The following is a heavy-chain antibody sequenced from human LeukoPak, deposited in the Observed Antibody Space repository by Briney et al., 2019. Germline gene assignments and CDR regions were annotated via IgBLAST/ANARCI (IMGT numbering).Heavy chain of an antibody. Sequence: SQTLSPTCTVSGGSISSGGYYWSWIRQHPGKGLEWIGYIYYSGSTYYNPSLKSRVTISVDTSKNQFSLKLSSVTAADTAVYYCARGDTVHGMDVWGQGTTVTVSS. V-gene: IGHV4-31*03. D-gene: IGHD5-18*01. CDR3: ARGDTVHGMDV. CDR1: GGSISSGGYY. J-gene: IGHJ6*02. CDR2: IYYSGST.